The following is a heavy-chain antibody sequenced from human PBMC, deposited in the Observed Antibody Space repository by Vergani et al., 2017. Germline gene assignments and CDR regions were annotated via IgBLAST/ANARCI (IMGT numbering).Heavy chain of an antibody. Sequence: QVQLQESGPGLVKPSQTLSLTCSVSGDSISSGVYYWNWIRQHPGKGLEWIGYIYSTGSTHHNPSLRRRINMSVDTSKNQFSLKLSSVTAADTAVYYCARVQELYDFWSGYRVRYYYYMDVWGKGP. CDR1: GDSISSGVYY. V-gene: IGHV4-31*03. D-gene: IGHD3-3*01. J-gene: IGHJ6*03. CDR2: IYSTGST. CDR3: ARVQELYDFWSGYRVRYYYYMDV.